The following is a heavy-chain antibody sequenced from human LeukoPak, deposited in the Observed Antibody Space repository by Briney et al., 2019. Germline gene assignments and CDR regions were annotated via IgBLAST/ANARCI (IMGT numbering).Heavy chain of an antibody. Sequence: GGSLRLSCAASGFTCSSYAMHWVRQAPGKGLEYVSAISSNGGSTYYANSVKGRFTISRDNSKNTLYLQMNSLRAEDTAVYYCARDREERFLEWFHWFDPWGQGTLVTVSS. J-gene: IGHJ5*02. CDR2: ISSNGGST. D-gene: IGHD3-3*01. V-gene: IGHV3-64*01. CDR3: ARDREERFLEWFHWFDP. CDR1: GFTCSSYA.